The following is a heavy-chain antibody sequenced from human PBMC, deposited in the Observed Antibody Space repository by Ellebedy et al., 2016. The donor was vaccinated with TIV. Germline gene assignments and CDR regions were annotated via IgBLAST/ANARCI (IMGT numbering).Heavy chain of an antibody. J-gene: IGHJ4*02. CDR1: GDSVSSNSAA. D-gene: IGHD4-17*01. CDR3: ARDIRQFIGTTTQGFDS. CDR2: TYYRSIWFN. Sequence: MPSETLSLTCAISGDSVSSNSAAWNWIRQSPSRGLEWLGRTYYRSIWFNDYAMSVSSRITIRPDPYKNQFSLQSNSVTPEDTAVYYWARDIRQFIGTTTQGFDSWGQGTLVTVSS. V-gene: IGHV6-1*01.